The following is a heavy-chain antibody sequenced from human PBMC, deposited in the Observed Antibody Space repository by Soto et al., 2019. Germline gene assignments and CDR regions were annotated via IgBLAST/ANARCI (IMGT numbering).Heavy chain of an antibody. J-gene: IGHJ4*02. CDR3: ARYGYNRSFDY. Sequence: EVQLVESGGGLVQPGGSLRLSCAASGFTFSTYCMHWVRQAPGKGLVWVSRINSDGSSTSYADSVKGRFTIYRDNAKNTLYLQMNSLRAEDTAVYYCARYGYNRSFDYWGQGTLVTVSS. D-gene: IGHD4-17*01. CDR1: GFTFSTYC. V-gene: IGHV3-74*01. CDR2: INSDGSST.